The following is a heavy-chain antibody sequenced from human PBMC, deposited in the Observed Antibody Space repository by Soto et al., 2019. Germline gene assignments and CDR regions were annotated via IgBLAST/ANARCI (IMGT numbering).Heavy chain of an antibody. D-gene: IGHD3-10*01. CDR1: GFTFSSYG. Sequence: QVQLVESGGGVVQPGRSLRLSCAASGFTFSSYGMHWVRQAPGKGLEWVAVISYDGSNKYYADSVKGRFTISRDNSKNTLYLQMNSLRAEDTAVYYCAKDLREWADTMVRGSNDYWGQGTLVTVSS. V-gene: IGHV3-30*18. CDR3: AKDLREWADTMVRGSNDY. J-gene: IGHJ4*02. CDR2: ISYDGSNK.